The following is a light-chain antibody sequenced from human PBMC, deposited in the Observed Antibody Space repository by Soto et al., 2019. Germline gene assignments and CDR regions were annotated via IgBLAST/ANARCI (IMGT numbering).Light chain of an antibody. CDR2: AAS. CDR3: QQTLSVPRT. V-gene: IGKV1-39*01. J-gene: IGKJ1*01. CDR1: QNIRTY. Sequence: DIQMTQSPRFLSASVGDRVTITCRASQNIRTYLTWYQQKPGKGPTVLIYAASTLQRGVPSRFSGSTTGTDFTLTITGLQPEHSATYYCQQTLSVPRTFGLGTKVEIK.